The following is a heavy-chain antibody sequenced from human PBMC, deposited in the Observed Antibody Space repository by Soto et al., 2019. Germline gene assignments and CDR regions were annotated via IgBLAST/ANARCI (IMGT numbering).Heavy chain of an antibody. CDR1: GFTFSNYW. CDR3: VRGARNYYAFDC. CDR2: INGDGSST. J-gene: IGHJ4*02. D-gene: IGHD1-7*01. V-gene: IGHV3-74*01. Sequence: EVQLVESGGGLVQPGGSLRLSCVASGFTFSNYWIHWVRQAPGKGLVWVSRINGDGSSTNYADSVKGQFTISRDNAKNTVYLQRNTLRAEYTAVYYWVRGARNYYAFDCWGQGTLVTVSS.